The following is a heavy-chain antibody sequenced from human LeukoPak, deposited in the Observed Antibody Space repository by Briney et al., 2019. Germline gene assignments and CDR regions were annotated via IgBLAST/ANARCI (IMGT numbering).Heavy chain of an antibody. CDR3: AKGRVRQLDTFDI. J-gene: IGHJ3*02. CDR2: ISSSGSYI. D-gene: IGHD6-13*01. V-gene: IGHV3-21*04. Sequence: GGSLRLSCAASRFTFSSYSMNWVRQAPGMGLEWVSSISSSGSYIYYADSVKGRFTISRDNSKNTLYLQMNSLRAEDTAVYYCAKGRVRQLDTFDIWGQGTMVTVSS. CDR1: RFTFSSYS.